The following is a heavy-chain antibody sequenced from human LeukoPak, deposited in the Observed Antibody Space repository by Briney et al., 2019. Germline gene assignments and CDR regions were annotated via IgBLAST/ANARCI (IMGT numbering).Heavy chain of an antibody. J-gene: IGHJ4*02. V-gene: IGHV3-21*01. D-gene: IGHD3-22*01. CDR1: GFTFTTYS. CDR3: ARDARNYYNGGGYYLDY. CDR2: ITSSSNYI. Sequence: GRSLRLSCAASGFTFTTYSMNWVRQAPGKGLEWVSSITSSSNYIYYADSVKGRFTISRDNAKNSLFLQMNSLRAEDTAVYYCARDARNYYNGGGYYLDYWGQGTLVTVS.